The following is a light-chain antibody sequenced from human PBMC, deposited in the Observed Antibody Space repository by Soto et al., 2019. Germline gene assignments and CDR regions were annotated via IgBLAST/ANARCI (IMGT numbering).Light chain of an antibody. CDR2: WAS. Sequence: DIVMTQSPDSLAVSLGERATINCKSSQSVLYSSNNKNYLAWYQKKAGQPPKLLIYWASTRESGVPDRFSGSGSGTDFTLTISSLQAEDVAVYYCKQYYSTPPYTFGQGTKLEIK. V-gene: IGKV4-1*01. J-gene: IGKJ2*01. CDR3: KQYYSTPPYT. CDR1: QSVLYSSNNKNY.